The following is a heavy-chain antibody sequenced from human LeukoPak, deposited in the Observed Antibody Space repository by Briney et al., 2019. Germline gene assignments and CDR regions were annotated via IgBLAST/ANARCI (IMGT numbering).Heavy chain of an antibody. V-gene: IGHV3-74*01. CDR1: GFTFSSNW. D-gene: IGHD1-26*01. CDR2: INEDGSTT. Sequence: GGSLRLSCAASGFTFSSNWMHWVRQAPGKGLVWVSRINEDGSTTNYADSVKGRSTIFRDNAKNTLYLQMNSLRAEDTAVYYCVRDLGGRSGHWGQGTLVTVSP. J-gene: IGHJ4*02. CDR3: VRDLGGRSGH.